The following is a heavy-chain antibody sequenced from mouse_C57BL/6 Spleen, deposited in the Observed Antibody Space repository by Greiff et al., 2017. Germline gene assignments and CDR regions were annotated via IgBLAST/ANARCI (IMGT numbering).Heavy chain of an antibody. J-gene: IGHJ4*01. CDR1: GFTFTDYE. CDR2: IDPETGGT. V-gene: IGHV1-15*01. D-gene: IGHD1-1*01. Sequence: QVKLQQSGAELVRPGASVTLSCKASGFTFTDYEMHWVHQTPVKGLEWIGAIDPETGGTAYNQKFKGKAILTADNASSNAYMDLRSLTSEDSSVYYCTSSDYCSSYGAMDYWGQGPTVTVSS. CDR3: TSSDYCSSYGAMDY.